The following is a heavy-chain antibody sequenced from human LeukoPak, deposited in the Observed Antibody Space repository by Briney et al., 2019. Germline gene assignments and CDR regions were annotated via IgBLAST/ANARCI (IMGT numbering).Heavy chain of an antibody. CDR3: ARDGYYYDGSFEY. V-gene: IGHV4-38-2*02. D-gene: IGHD3-22*01. Sequence: SETLSLTCAVSGYSISSGYFWAWIRQPPGKGLEWIGSISHSGSSYSKPSLKSRVIISVDTSNNQFSLKLTSVTAADTATYYCARDGYYYDGSFEYWGQGIRVAVSS. J-gene: IGHJ4*02. CDR1: GYSISSGYF. CDR2: ISHSGSS.